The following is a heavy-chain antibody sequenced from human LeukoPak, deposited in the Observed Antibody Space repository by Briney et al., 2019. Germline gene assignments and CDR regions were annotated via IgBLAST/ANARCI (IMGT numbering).Heavy chain of an antibody. V-gene: IGHV6-1*01. CDR1: GDSVSSNSAA. J-gene: IGHJ4*02. CDR2: TYYRSKWYN. Sequence: SQTLSLTCAISGDSVSSNSAAWNWIRQSPSRGFEWLGRTYYRSKWYNDYAVSVKSRITINPDTSKNQFSLQLNSVTPEDTAVYYCERSPVYSPRQLERRHLTGANFDYWGQGTLVTVSS. CDR3: ERSPVYSPRQLERRHLTGANFDY. D-gene: IGHD1-1*01.